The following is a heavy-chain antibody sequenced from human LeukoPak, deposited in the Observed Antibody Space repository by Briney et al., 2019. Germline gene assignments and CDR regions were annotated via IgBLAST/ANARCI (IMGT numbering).Heavy chain of an antibody. V-gene: IGHV3-21*01. CDR1: GFTFSSYS. CDR2: ISSSSSYI. Sequence: GGSLRLSCAASGFTFSSYSMNWVRQAPGKGLEWVSSISSSSSYIYYADSVKGRFTISRDNAKNSLYLQMNSLRAEDTAVYYCARDPAPNYDFWSGRGYFDYWGQGTLVTVSS. D-gene: IGHD3-3*01. CDR3: ARDPAPNYDFWSGRGYFDY. J-gene: IGHJ4*02.